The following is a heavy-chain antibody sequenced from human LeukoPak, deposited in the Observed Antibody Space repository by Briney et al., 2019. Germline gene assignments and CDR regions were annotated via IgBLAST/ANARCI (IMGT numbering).Heavy chain of an antibody. CDR3: AKSNGYGLVDI. CDR2: INHSGST. CDR1: GGSFSGYY. Sequence: PSETLSLTCAVYGGSFSGYYWSWIRQPPGKGLEWIGEINHSGSTNNNPSLKRRVTISVDTSKNQFSLKLSSVTAADTAVYYCAKSNGYGLVDIWGQGTMVTVSS. V-gene: IGHV4-34*01. J-gene: IGHJ3*02. D-gene: IGHD3-10*01.